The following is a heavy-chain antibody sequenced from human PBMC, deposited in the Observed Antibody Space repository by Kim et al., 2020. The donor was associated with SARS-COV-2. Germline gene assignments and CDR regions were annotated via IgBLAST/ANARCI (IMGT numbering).Heavy chain of an antibody. V-gene: IGHV4-59*01. CDR3: ARGGVGSSWYEVLY. J-gene: IGHJ4*02. CDR2: IYYSGST. Sequence: SETLSLTCTVSGGSISSYYWSWIRQPPGKGLEWIGYIYYSGSTNYNPSLKSRVTISVDTSKNQFSLKLSSVTAADTAVYYCARGGVGSSWYEVLYWGQGTLVTVSS. D-gene: IGHD6-13*01. CDR1: GGSISSYY.